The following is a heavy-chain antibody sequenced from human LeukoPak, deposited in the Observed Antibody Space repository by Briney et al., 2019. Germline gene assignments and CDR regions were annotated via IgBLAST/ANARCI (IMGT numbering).Heavy chain of an antibody. Sequence: GGSLRLSCAASGFTFSSYAMHWVRQAPGKGLEWVAVISYDGSNKYYADSVKGRFTISRDNAKNSLYLQMNSLRDEDTAVYYCARDLGSGWYGGHGYWGQGTLVTVSS. CDR2: ISYDGSNK. CDR1: GFTFSSYA. J-gene: IGHJ4*02. D-gene: IGHD6-19*01. CDR3: ARDLGSGWYGGHGY. V-gene: IGHV3-30-3*01.